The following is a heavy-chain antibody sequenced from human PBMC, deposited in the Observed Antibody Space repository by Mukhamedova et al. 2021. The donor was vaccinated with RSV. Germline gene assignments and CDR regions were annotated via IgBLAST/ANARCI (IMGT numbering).Heavy chain of an antibody. Sequence: DSVNGRFPLSRDNAKNTLYLQMTSLRAEDTAVYYCVRDWRWLPNDWGQGTLVTVSS. D-gene: IGHD5-24*01. J-gene: IGHJ4*02. CDR3: VRDWRWLPND. V-gene: IGHV3-74*01.